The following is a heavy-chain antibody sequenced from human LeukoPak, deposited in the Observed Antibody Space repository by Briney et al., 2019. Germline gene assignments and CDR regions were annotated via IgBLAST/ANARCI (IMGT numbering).Heavy chain of an antibody. CDR2: FYYSGST. CDR3: ARDGPYGGKPFDY. D-gene: IGHD4-23*01. V-gene: IGHV4-61*01. Sequence: SETPSLTCTVSGDSVSSTNYYWSWIRQSPGKGLEWIGYFYYSGSTNYNPSLKSRVTISVDTSKNQFSLKLSSVTAADTALYYCARDGPYGGKPFDYWGQGTLVTVSS. CDR1: GDSVSSTNYY. J-gene: IGHJ4*02.